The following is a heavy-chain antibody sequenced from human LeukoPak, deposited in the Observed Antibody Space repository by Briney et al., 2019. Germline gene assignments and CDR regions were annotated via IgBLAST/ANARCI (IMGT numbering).Heavy chain of an antibody. CDR2: ISGSGGST. CDR1: GFTFSSYA. CDR3: AKEVWGSYDEGLLDH. V-gene: IGHV3-23*01. D-gene: IGHD3-16*01. Sequence: GGSLRLSCAASGFTFSSYAMSWVRQAPGKGLEWVSVISGSGGSTDYADSVKGRFTTSRDNSKNTLYLQMNSLRAEDTAVYYCAKEVWGSYDEGLLDHWGQGALVTVSS. J-gene: IGHJ4*02.